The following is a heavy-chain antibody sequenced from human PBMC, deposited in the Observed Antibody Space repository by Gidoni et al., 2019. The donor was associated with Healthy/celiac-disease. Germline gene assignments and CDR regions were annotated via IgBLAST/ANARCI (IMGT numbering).Heavy chain of an antibody. V-gene: IGHV1-18*01. D-gene: IGHD1-26*01. Sequence: QVQLVQSGAEVKKPGASVKVYCKASGYTFTSYGSSWVRQAPGQGLEWMGWISAYNGNTNYAQKLQGRVTMTTDTSTSTAYMELRSLRSDDTAVYYCARAGGWELLLTGLGYFDLWGRGTLVTVSS. CDR3: ARAGGWELLLTGLGYFDL. J-gene: IGHJ2*01. CDR1: GYTFTSYG. CDR2: ISAYNGNT.